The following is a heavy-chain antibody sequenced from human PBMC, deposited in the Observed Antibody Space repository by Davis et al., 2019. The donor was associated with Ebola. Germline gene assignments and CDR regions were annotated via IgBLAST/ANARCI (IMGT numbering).Heavy chain of an antibody. CDR3: ARDFEKVRT. CDR1: GFTFSSYG. V-gene: IGHV3-30*03. Sequence: GGSLRLSCAASGFTFSSYGMHWVRQAPGKGLEWVAVISYDGSNKYYADSVMGRFTISRDNSKNTLYLQMNSLRAEDTAVYYCARDFEKVRTWGQGTLVTVSS. D-gene: IGHD1-1*01. CDR2: ISYDGSNK. J-gene: IGHJ4*02.